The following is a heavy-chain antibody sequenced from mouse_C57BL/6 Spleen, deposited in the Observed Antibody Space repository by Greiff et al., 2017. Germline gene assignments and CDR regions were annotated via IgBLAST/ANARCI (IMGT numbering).Heavy chain of an antibody. V-gene: IGHV1-82*01. Sequence: VKPGASVKISCKASGYAFSSSWMNWVKQRPGKGLGWIGRIYPGDGDTNYNGKFKGKATLTADKSSSTAYMQLSSLTSEDSAVYFCARSPYYYGSSYAYYAMDYWGQGTSVTVSS. CDR2: IYPGDGDT. CDR1: GYAFSSSW. D-gene: IGHD1-1*01. J-gene: IGHJ4*01. CDR3: ARSPYYYGSSYAYYAMDY.